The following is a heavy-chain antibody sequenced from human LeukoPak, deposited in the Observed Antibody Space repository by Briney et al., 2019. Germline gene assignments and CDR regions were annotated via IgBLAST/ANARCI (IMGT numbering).Heavy chain of an antibody. J-gene: IGHJ6*03. Sequence: GGSLRLSCAASGFTFNSYEMNWVRQAPGKGLEWVSYISSSGSTVYYADSVKGRFTISRDNAKNSLYLQMNSLRAEDTAVYYCARAYGHLYYMDVWGKGTTVTISS. CDR2: ISSSGSTV. CDR1: GFTFNSYE. CDR3: ARAYGHLYYMDV. D-gene: IGHD3-10*01. V-gene: IGHV3-48*03.